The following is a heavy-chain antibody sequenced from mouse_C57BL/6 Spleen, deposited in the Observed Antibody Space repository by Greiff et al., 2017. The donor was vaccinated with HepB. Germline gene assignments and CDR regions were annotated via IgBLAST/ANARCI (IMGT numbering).Heavy chain of an antibody. D-gene: IGHD2-4*01. Sequence: VQLQQPGAELVKPGASVKLSCKASGYTFTSYWMHWVKQRPGQGLEWIGMIHPNSGSTNYNEKFKSKATLTVDKSSSTAYMQLSSLTSADSAVYYCASRYDSGYYAMDYWGQGTSVTVSS. CDR1: GYTFTSYW. J-gene: IGHJ4*01. CDR2: IHPNSGST. V-gene: IGHV1-64*01. CDR3: ASRYDSGYYAMDY.